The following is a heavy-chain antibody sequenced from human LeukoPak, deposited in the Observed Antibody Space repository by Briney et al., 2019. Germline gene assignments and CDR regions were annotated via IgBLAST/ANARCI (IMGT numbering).Heavy chain of an antibody. D-gene: IGHD6-13*01. V-gene: IGHV4-31*03. CDR3: TRSRAAAGVGPFDY. CDR2: IYYSGST. CDR1: GDSISSAGYY. J-gene: IGHJ4*02. Sequence: SETLSLTCTVSGDSISSAGYYWSWIRQHPGKGLEWIGSIYYSGSTYYNPSLKSRVTISVDTSQNQISLKLSSVTAADTAVYYCTRSRAAAGVGPFDYWGQGSLVTVSS.